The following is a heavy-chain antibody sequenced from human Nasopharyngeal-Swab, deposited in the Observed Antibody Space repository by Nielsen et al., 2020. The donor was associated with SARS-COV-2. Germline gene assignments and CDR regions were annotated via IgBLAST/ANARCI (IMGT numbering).Heavy chain of an antibody. D-gene: IGHD6-13*01. CDR3: AKAQQQMAYYYYGMDV. J-gene: IGHJ6*02. CDR2: ISYDGSNK. V-gene: IGHV3-30*18. Sequence: GVSLRLSCAASGFTFSSYGMHWVRQAPGKGLEWVAVISYDGSNKYYADSVKGRFTISRDNSKNTLYLQMNSLRAEDTAVYYCAKAQQQMAYYYYGMDVWGQGTTVTVSS. CDR1: GFTFSSYG.